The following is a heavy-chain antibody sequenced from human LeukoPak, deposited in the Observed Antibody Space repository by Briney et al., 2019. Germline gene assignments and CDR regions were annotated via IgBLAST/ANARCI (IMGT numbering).Heavy chain of an antibody. Sequence: ASVKVSCKASGYTFTSYYMHWVRQAPGQGLEWMGIINPTTGDTTYAQKFQGRLTMTTDMSTSTVYMELSSLTSENTAVFYCARYGFSTVWQGGWHAFDIWGQGTVVTVSS. J-gene: IGHJ3*02. D-gene: IGHD6-13*01. CDR3: ARYGFSTVWQGGWHAFDI. V-gene: IGHV1-46*01. CDR2: INPTTGDT. CDR1: GYTFTSYY.